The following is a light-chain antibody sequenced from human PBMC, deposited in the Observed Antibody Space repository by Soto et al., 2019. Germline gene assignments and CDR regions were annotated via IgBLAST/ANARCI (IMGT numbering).Light chain of an antibody. CDR2: GAS. CDR3: QQYGSSPYT. J-gene: IGKJ2*01. CDR1: QSVSSSY. V-gene: IGKV3-20*01. Sequence: EIVLTQSPGTLSLSPGERATLSCRASQSVSSSYVAWYQQKPGQAHRLLIYGASSRDTGIPDRFSGSGSGTDFTLTISRLEPEDFAVYYCQQYGSSPYTFGQGTKLEIK.